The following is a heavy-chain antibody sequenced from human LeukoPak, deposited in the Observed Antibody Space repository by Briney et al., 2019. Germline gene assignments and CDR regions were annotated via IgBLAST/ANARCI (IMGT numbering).Heavy chain of an antibody. Sequence: ASVKVSCKASGGTFSSYAISWVRQAPGQGLEWMGGIIPIFGTANYAQKFQGRVTITADKSTSTAYMELSSLRSEDTAVYYCARRSSSWSNWFDPWGQGTLVTVSS. V-gene: IGHV1-69*06. J-gene: IGHJ5*02. CDR2: IIPIFGTA. D-gene: IGHD6-13*01. CDR1: GGTFSSYA. CDR3: ARRSSSWSNWFDP.